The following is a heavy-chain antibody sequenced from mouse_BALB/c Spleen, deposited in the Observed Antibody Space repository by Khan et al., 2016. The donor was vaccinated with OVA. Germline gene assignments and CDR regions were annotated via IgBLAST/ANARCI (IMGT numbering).Heavy chain of an antibody. J-gene: IGHJ3*01. CDR2: ISDGGSYT. Sequence: EVELVESGGGLVKPGGSLKLSCAASGFTFSDYYMYWVRQTPEKRPEWVATISDGGSYTYYPDSVKGRFIISRDNAKNNLYLQMSSLKSEDTAMYYCARAGYGGFAYWGQGTLVTVSA. D-gene: IGHD1-1*02. CDR1: GFTFSDYY. V-gene: IGHV5-4*02. CDR3: ARAGYGGFAY.